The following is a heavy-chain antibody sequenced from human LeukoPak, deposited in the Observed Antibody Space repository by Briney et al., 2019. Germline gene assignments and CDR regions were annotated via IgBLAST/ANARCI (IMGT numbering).Heavy chain of an antibody. Sequence: VASVKVSCKASGYTFTNYYMHWVRQAPGQGLEWKGVINPNGGGTSYAQKFQGRVTMTRDTSTSTVYMELSSLRSEDTAVYYCAAWGSSSSPLPGMDVWGQGTTVTVSS. D-gene: IGHD6-13*01. V-gene: IGHV1-46*01. CDR1: GYTFTNYY. CDR2: INPNGGGT. J-gene: IGHJ6*02. CDR3: AAWGSSSSPLPGMDV.